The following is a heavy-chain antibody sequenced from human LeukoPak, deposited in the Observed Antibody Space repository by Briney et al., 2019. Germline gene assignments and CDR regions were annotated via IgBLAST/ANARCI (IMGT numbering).Heavy chain of an antibody. CDR3: ARWYSSSWYLSYYCGMDV. Sequence: ASVKVSCKASGYTFTSYDINWVRQATGQGLEWMGWMDPNSGNTGYAQKFQGRVTMTRNTSISTAYMELSSLRSEDTAVYYCARWYSSSWYLSYYCGMDVWGQGTTVTVSS. J-gene: IGHJ6*02. D-gene: IGHD6-13*01. CDR2: MDPNSGNT. CDR1: GYTFTSYD. V-gene: IGHV1-8*01.